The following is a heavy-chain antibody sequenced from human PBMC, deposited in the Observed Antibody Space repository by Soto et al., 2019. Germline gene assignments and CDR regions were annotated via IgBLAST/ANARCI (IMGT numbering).Heavy chain of an antibody. CDR2: ISKDGSKK. Sequence: QVQLVEAGGGVVQPGRSLRLSCAASGFMFSGFGMHWVRQAPGKGLQWVGGISKDGSKKYYADSVKGRFTISRDNSKKTLYLQMNSLRAEDTAVYYCANPSGYYFGLGSHDEASDMWGQGTGVTVFS. V-gene: IGHV3-30*18. CDR3: ANPSGYYFGLGSHDEASDM. D-gene: IGHD3-10*01. J-gene: IGHJ3*02. CDR1: GFMFSGFG.